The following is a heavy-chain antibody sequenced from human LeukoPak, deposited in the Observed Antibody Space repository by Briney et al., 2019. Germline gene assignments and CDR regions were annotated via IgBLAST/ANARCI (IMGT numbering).Heavy chain of an antibody. CDR1: GGSISSGGYS. CDR2: IYHSGST. J-gene: IGHJ6*02. V-gene: IGHV4-30-2*01. CDR3: ARAGRIQWLVNYGMDV. D-gene: IGHD6-19*01. Sequence: SEALSLTCAVSGGSISSGGYSWSWIRQPPGKGLEWIGYIYHSGSTYYNPSLKSRVTISVDRSKSQFSLKLSSVTAADTAVYYCARAGRIQWLVNYGMDVWGQGTTVTVSS.